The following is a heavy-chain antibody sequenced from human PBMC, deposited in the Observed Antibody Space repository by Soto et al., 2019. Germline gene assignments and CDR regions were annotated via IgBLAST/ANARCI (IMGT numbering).Heavy chain of an antibody. J-gene: IGHJ4*02. CDR2: ISYDGSNK. CDR1: GFTFSSYA. Sequence: GGSLRLSCAASGFTFSSYAMHWVRQAPGKGLEWVAVISYDGSNKYYADSVKGRFTISRDNSKNTLYLQMNSLRAEDTAVYYCARDQRVPAAIGGLGSRTGNPDYWGQGTLVTVSS. CDR3: ARDQRVPAAIGGLGSRTGNPDY. D-gene: IGHD2-2*01. V-gene: IGHV3-30-3*01.